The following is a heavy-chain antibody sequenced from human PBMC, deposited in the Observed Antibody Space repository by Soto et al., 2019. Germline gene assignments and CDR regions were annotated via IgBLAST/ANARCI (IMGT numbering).Heavy chain of an antibody. CDR3: ARNAKVVTDMAGYFHYDMDX. CDR1: SVSVSGGPYY. CDR2: VYYTGTT. D-gene: IGHD4-17*01. J-gene: IGHJ4*02. Sequence: PEETLSLTFTVSSVSVSGGPYYWTWIRQPQGKGLELIGYVYYTGTTNCNTSLKSRVTISLDTSKNQFSVKLTSVTAADTAVYSCARNAKVVTDMAGYFHYDMDXWGQGTLVTVSX. V-gene: IGHV4-61*01.